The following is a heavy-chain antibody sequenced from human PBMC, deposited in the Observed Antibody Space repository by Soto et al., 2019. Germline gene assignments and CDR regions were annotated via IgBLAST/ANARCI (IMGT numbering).Heavy chain of an antibody. CDR3: SPALNY. J-gene: IGHJ4*02. CDR2: INQDGSEK. D-gene: IGHD2-2*01. V-gene: IGHV3-7*01. CDR1: GFTFTSQW. Sequence: GGSLRLSCAASGFTFTSQWMDWVRQAPGKGLEWVANINQDGSEKHYVDSVKGRFTISRDNAKNSLYLHMNSLTAEDSALYYCSPALNYWGQGTLVTVSS.